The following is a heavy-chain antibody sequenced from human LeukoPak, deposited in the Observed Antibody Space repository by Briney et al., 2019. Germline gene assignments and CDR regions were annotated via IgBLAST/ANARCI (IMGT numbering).Heavy chain of an antibody. V-gene: IGHV1-24*01. Sequence: ASVKVSCKVSGYTLTELSMHWVRQDPGKGLEWMGGFDPEDGETIYAQKFQGRVTMTEDTSTDTAYMELSSLRSEDTAVYYCATAGVRGAKFDYWGQGTLVTVSS. D-gene: IGHD3-10*02. J-gene: IGHJ4*02. CDR1: GYTLTELS. CDR2: FDPEDGET. CDR3: ATAGVRGAKFDY.